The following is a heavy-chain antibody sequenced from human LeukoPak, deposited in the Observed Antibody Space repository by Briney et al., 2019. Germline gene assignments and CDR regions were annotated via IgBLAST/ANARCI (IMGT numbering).Heavy chain of an antibody. D-gene: IGHD3-22*01. CDR1: GFTFSSYS. CDR3: ARADYDSSGYDYFDY. CDR2: ISSSGNTI. Sequence: GGSLRLSCAASGFTFSSYSMNWVRQAPGKGLEWVSYISSSGNTISYADSVKGRFTISRDNSKNTLYLQMNSLRAEDTAVYYCARADYDSSGYDYFDYWGQGTLVTVSS. J-gene: IGHJ4*02. V-gene: IGHV3-48*01.